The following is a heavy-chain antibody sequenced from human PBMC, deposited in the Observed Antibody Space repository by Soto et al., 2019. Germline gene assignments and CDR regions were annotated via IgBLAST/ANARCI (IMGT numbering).Heavy chain of an antibody. Sequence: PGGSLRLCCAASGFTFSSYAMYWVRQAPGKGLEYVSAISSNGGSTYYADSVKGRFTISRDNSKNTLYLQMSSLRAEDTAVYYCVKARTWYYYGLDVWGQGTTVTVSS. J-gene: IGHJ6*02. CDR2: ISSNGGST. CDR3: VKARTWYYYGLDV. CDR1: GFTFSSYA. V-gene: IGHV3-64D*06.